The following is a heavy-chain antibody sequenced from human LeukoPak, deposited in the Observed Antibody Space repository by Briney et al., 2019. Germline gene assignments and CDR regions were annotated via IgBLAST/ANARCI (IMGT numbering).Heavy chain of an antibody. D-gene: IGHD2-2*01. CDR3: ARDHCSANSCYEDYYNGVDV. CDR1: GYTFTDYY. J-gene: IGHJ6*02. CDR2: INPNSGGT. V-gene: IGHV1-2*02. Sequence: ASVKVSCKAPGYTFTDYYLQWVRQAPGQGLEWMGWINPNSGGTEYAQTFQGRVTMTRDMSISTAYMELSRLRSDDTAVYYCARDHCSANSCYEDYYNGVDVWGQGTTVTVSS.